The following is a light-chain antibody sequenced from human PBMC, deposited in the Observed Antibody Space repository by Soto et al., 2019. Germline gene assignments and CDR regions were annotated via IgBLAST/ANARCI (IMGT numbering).Light chain of an antibody. V-gene: IGKV2-30*01. Sequence: DVVMTQSPFSLPVALGQPASISCRSSHSLVYSDGNTYLSWFQQRPGQSPRRLIYKVSNRDSGVPDRFSGSGSGTDFTLKISRVEAGDVGLYYCMQSTHWPITFGRGTRLDI. CDR1: HSLVYSDGNTY. CDR3: MQSTHWPIT. J-gene: IGKJ5*01. CDR2: KVS.